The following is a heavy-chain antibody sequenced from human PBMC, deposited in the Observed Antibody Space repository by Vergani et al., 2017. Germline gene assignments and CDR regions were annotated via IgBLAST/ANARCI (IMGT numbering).Heavy chain of an antibody. CDR1: GGSISSYY. J-gene: IGHJ4*02. Sequence: QVQLQESGPGLVKPSETLSLTCTVSGGSISSYYWSWIRQPPGTGLEWIGYINYSGSTNYNPSLKSRVTISVDTAKNQFSRKLSSVTAADTAVYYCARGPRPNYDFWSGYSYFDYWGQGTLVTVSS. D-gene: IGHD3-3*01. CDR3: ARGPRPNYDFWSGYSYFDY. V-gene: IGHV4-59*01. CDR2: INYSGST.